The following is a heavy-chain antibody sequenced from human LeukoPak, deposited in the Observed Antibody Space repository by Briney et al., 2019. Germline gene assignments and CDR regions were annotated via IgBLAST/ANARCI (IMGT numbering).Heavy chain of an antibody. V-gene: IGHV3-23*01. CDR2: VSGSGGNT. J-gene: IGHJ1*01. D-gene: IGHD3-10*01. CDR1: QFTFSKYA. CDR3: ARVSGLGTNEYYQY. Sequence: PGGSLRLSCAASQFTFSKYAMSWVRQAPGEGLEWVSAVSGSGGNTYYAGSVKGRFTISRDNSKNTLYLQMNSLRADDTAVYYCARVSGLGTNEYYQYWGQGTLVTVRS.